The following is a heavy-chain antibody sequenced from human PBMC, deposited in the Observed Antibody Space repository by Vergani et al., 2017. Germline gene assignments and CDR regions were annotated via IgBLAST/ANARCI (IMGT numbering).Heavy chain of an antibody. D-gene: IGHD3-3*01. Sequence: QVQLVQSGAEVKKPGSSVKVSCKTSGGTFKSNTFSWVRQAPGQGLEWMGGIIPIFGTADYAQDFQGRLSITADESTSTVYMELSSLRSDDTAIYYCARDREGSGYYYMDVWGTGTTVTVS. CDR1: GGTFKSNT. V-gene: IGHV1-69*01. CDR3: ARDREGSGYYYMDV. J-gene: IGHJ6*03. CDR2: IIPIFGTA.